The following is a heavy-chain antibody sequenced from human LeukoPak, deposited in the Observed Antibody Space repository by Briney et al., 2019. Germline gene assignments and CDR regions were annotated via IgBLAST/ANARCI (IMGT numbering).Heavy chain of an antibody. J-gene: IGHJ4*02. CDR2: VNQSGST. CDR1: GASFSRDY. D-gene: IGHD1-7*01. Sequence: PSETLSLTCAVYGASFSRDYWSWIRQPPGKGLEWIGEVNQSGSTKYNPSLKSRVTISVDTSKNQFSLRLGSVAAAATAVYYCAIRGGVGYNWNYGDYWGQGTLVTVSS. CDR3: AIRGGVGYNWNYGDY. V-gene: IGHV4-34*01.